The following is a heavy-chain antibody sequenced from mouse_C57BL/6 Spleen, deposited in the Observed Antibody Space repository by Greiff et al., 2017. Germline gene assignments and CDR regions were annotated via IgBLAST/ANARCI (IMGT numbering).Heavy chain of an antibody. CDR2: IDPSDSYT. Sequence: VQLQQPGAELVKPGASVKLSCKASGYTFTSYWMQWVKQRPGQGLEWIGEIDPSDSYTNYNQKFKGKATLTVDTSSSTAYMQLSSLTSEDSAVYYCARFDKGGFDYWGQGTTLTVSS. CDR1: GYTFTSYW. CDR3: ARFDKGGFDY. V-gene: IGHV1-50*01. J-gene: IGHJ2*01.